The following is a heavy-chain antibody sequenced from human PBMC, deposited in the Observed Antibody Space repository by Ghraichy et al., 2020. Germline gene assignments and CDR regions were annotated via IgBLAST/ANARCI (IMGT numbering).Heavy chain of an antibody. J-gene: IGHJ4*02. D-gene: IGHD3-16*01. V-gene: IGHV3-7*01. CDR1: GFTFSSYW. CDR2: IKQDGSEK. Sequence: GGSLRLSCAASGFTFSSYWMSWVRQAPGKGLEWVANIKQDGSEKYYVDSVKGRFTISRDNAKNSLYLQMNSLRAEDTAVYYCARARPHGGGGEYFDYWGQGTLVTVSS. CDR3: ARARPHGGGGEYFDY.